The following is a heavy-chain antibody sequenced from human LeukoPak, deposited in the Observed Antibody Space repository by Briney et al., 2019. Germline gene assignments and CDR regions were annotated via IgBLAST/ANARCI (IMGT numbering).Heavy chain of an antibody. D-gene: IGHD3-3*01. CDR2: IYYSGST. Sequence: SETLSLTCTVSGGSISSGGYYWSWIRQHPGQGLEWIGYIYYSGSTYYNPSLKSRVTISVDTSKNQFSLKLSSVTAADTAVYYCARTYDFWSGYYFDAFDIWGQGTMVTVSS. V-gene: IGHV4-31*03. CDR1: GGSISSGGYY. J-gene: IGHJ3*02. CDR3: ARTYDFWSGYYFDAFDI.